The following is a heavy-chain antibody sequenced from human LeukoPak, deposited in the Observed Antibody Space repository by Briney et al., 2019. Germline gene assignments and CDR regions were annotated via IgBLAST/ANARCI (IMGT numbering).Heavy chain of an antibody. D-gene: IGHD3-16*01. CDR3: AREGETNSELPSY. V-gene: IGHV1-46*01. J-gene: IGHJ4*02. Sequence: VSVKVSCKASGYTFTSYYMHWVRQAPGQGLEWMGIINPSGGSTSYAQKFQGRVTITRDTSASTAYMELSSLRSEDTAVYYCAREGETNSELPSYWGQGTLVTVSS. CDR1: GYTFTSYY. CDR2: INPSGGST.